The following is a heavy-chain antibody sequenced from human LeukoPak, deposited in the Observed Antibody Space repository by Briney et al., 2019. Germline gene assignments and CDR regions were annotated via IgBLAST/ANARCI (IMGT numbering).Heavy chain of an antibody. CDR3: ARGARYCGGDCYSFDY. J-gene: IGHJ4*02. Sequence: ASVKASCKASGGTFSSYAISWVRQAPGQGLEWMGGIIPIFGTANYAQKFQGRVTITTDESTSTAYMELSSLRSEDTAVYYCARGARYCGGDCYSFDYWGQGTLVTVSS. CDR2: IIPIFGTA. V-gene: IGHV1-69*05. CDR1: GGTFSSYA. D-gene: IGHD2-21*02.